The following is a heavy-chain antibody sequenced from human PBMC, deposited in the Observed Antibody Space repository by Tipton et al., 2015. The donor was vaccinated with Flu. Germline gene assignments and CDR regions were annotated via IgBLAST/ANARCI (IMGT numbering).Heavy chain of an antibody. D-gene: IGHD3-10*01. CDR2: IYYNGDT. CDR1: GFSISSGYY. J-gene: IGHJ4*02. CDR3: ARGSGSGTDVIFYY. V-gene: IGHV4-61*05. Sequence: LRLSCTVSGFSISSGYYWGWIRQPPGKGPEWIGQIYYNGDTNYNPSLKSRVTISIDTSKNQFSLKLTSVTAADTAVYYCARGSGSGTDVIFYYWGQGTLVTVS.